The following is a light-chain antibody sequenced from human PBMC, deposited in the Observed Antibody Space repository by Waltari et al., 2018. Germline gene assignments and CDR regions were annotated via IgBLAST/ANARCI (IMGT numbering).Light chain of an antibody. CDR2: GAS. J-gene: IGKJ1*01. Sequence: EIVLTQSPGTLSLSPGERATLSCRASQSVGRTLAWYQQKRGQAPRLIISGASTRATGIPDRFSGRVSGTDFSLTISRLEPEDFAVYYCQHYVRLPATFGQGTKVEIK. V-gene: IGKV3-20*01. CDR3: QHYVRLPAT. CDR1: QSVGRT.